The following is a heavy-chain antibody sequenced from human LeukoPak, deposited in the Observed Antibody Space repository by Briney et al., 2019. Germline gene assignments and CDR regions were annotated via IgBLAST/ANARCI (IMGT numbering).Heavy chain of an antibody. CDR2: IYVSGNS. V-gene: IGHV4-4*07. J-gene: IGHJ6*03. CDR3: ARVGGLSAYYYYMDV. CDR1: NGSINEHY. Sequence: PSETLSLTCTVSNGSINEHYWSWVRQTAGKGLEWIGRIYVSGNSNYNPSLKSRVTISVEESENQISLKLRSVTAADTAVYYCARVGGLSAYYYYMDVWGKGTTVTVS. D-gene: IGHD3/OR15-3a*01.